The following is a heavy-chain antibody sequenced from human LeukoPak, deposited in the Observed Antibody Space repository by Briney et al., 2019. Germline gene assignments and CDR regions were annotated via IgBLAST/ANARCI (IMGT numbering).Heavy chain of an antibody. CDR1: GYTFTGYY. CDR2: INPTSGGT. V-gene: IGHV1-2*02. D-gene: IGHD3-9*01. Sequence: ASVKVSCKASGYTFTGYYMHWVRQAPGQGLEWMGWINPTSGGTNYAQKFQDRVTMTRDTSISTAYMELSRLRSDDTAVYYCARSPHILTGENFDYWGQGTLVTVSS. J-gene: IGHJ4*02. CDR3: ARSPHILTGENFDY.